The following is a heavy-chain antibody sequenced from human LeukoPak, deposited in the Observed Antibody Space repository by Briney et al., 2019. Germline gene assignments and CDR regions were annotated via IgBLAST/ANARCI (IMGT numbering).Heavy chain of an antibody. CDR3: AREDYSLGYYYYYMDV. CDR2: ISGSGSTI. J-gene: IGHJ6*03. CDR1: GFSLSSYE. D-gene: IGHD3-16*01. V-gene: IGHV3-48*03. Sequence: PGGSLRLSCAASGFSLSSYEMNWVRQAPGKGLEWISYISGSGSTIYYADSVKGRFTISRDNAKNSLYLQMNSLRPDDMATYYCAREDYSLGYYYYYMDVWGKGTTVTVSS.